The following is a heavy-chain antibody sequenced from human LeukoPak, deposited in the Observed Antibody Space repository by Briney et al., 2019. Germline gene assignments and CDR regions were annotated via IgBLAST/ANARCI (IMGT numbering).Heavy chain of an antibody. CDR2: TYYRSKWSN. V-gene: IGHV6-1*01. CDR1: GDSVSSNLAT. J-gene: IGHJ4*02. CDR3: ARALGVVFDY. D-gene: IGHD2-8*01. Sequence: QTLSLTCVISGDSVSSNLATWNWIRQSPSRGLEWLGRTYYRSKWSNDYAVSVKSRLIINPDTSKNHFSLQLSFVTPEDTAVYFCARALGVVFDYWGQGTLVTVSS.